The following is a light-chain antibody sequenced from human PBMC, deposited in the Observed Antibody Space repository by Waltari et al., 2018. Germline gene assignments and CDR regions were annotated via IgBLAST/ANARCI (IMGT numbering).Light chain of an antibody. Sequence: QSALTQPASVSGSPGQAITISCTGTSIDIGRSNYVSWYQQHPGKAPKLVISEVSNRPSGVSNRFSGSKSGNTASLTISGLQAEDGAHYYCSSYTNSGNVVFGGGTKLTVL. CDR2: EVS. V-gene: IGLV2-14*01. CDR1: SIDIGRSNY. CDR3: SSYTNSGNVV. J-gene: IGLJ2*01.